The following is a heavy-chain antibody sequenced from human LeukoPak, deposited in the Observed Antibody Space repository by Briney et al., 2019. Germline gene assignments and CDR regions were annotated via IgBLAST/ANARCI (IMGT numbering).Heavy chain of an antibody. D-gene: IGHD3-10*01. Sequence: PGGSLRLSCAASGFTFSSYWMSWVRQAPGKGLEWVSIISYDGSNKYYADSVKGRFTISRDNSQSTLYLQMNSLRTEDTAIYFCATLRFGSGSYYADYWGQGTQVTVSS. CDR3: ATLRFGSGSYYADY. J-gene: IGHJ4*02. CDR2: ISYDGSNK. CDR1: GFTFSSYW. V-gene: IGHV3-30*03.